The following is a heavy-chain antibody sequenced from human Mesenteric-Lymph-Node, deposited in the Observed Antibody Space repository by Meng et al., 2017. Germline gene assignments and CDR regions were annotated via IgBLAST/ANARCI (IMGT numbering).Heavy chain of an antibody. D-gene: IGHD2-21*01. CDR1: GGSMSTVNYY. J-gene: IGHJ4*02. CDR3: ASFDHIPRRNYFDY. V-gene: IGHV4-30-4*01. Sequence: QVPLQESDPGLVEPYHPLSLTCTVSGGSMSTVNYYWSWIRQPPGKGLEWIGYIHHSGSAYYNPSLKSRVSISVDTSKNQFSLNLNSMTAADTAVYYCASFDHIPRRNYFDYWGQGTLVTVSS. CDR2: IHHSGSA.